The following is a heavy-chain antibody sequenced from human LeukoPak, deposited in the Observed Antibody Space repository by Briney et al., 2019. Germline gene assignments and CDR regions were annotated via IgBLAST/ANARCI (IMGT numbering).Heavy chain of an antibody. D-gene: IGHD5-18*01. CDR3: AKGHVDTASDYYYYYYMDV. V-gene: IGHV3-30*02. Sequence: PGGSLRLSCAASGFTFSSYGMHWVRQAPGKGLEWVAFIRYDGSNKYYADSVKGRFTISRDNSKSTLYLQMNSLRAEDTAVYYCAKGHVDTASDYYYYYYMDVWGKGTTATVSS. CDR1: GFTFSSYG. J-gene: IGHJ6*03. CDR2: IRYDGSNK.